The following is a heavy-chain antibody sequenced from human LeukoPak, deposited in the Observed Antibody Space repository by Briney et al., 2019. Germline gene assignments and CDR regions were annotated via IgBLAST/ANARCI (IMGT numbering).Heavy chain of an antibody. J-gene: IGHJ4*02. CDR1: GYTFSHSG. CDR2: IWHDGSKK. CDR3: ARVFSPGVVIHQPNNYYFDY. D-gene: IGHD3-3*01. Sequence: GGSLRLSCAASGYTFSHSGLHWVRQAPGKGLEWVAIIWHDGSKKYHADSVKGRFTISRDDSKSTLYLQMNSLRAEDTAVYYCARVFSPGVVIHQPNNYYFDYWGQGTLVTVSS. V-gene: IGHV3-33*01.